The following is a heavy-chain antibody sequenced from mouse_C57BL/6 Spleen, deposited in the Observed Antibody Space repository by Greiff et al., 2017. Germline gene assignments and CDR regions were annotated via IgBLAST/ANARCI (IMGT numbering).Heavy chain of an antibody. J-gene: IGHJ4*01. CDR2: IDPEDGDT. Sequence: EVQLQQSGAELVRPGASVKLSCTASGFNIQDYYMHWVKQRPEQGLEWIGRIDPEDGDTQYAPKFQGKATMTADTSSNTAYLQLSSLTSEDTAVYYCATGGGCDIYAMDYWGKGTSVTVAS. D-gene: IGHD2-2*01. CDR1: GFNIQDYY. CDR3: ATGGGCDIYAMDY. V-gene: IGHV14-1*01.